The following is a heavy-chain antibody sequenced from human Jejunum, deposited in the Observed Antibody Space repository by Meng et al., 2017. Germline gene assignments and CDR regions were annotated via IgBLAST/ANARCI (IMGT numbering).Heavy chain of an antibody. J-gene: IGHJ4*02. D-gene: IGHD1/OR15-1a*01. Sequence: QVQMQESGPGRGKPSETQSLTCTVSGGAISSTTTYWGGIRQPPGKTLEWIGSIYYSGSTHYNPSLKRRVFVSIDTSKDQFSLKLTSAAAADTAIYYCARNRTQGFFDIWSQGTLVTVSS. CDR3: ARNRTQGFFDI. V-gene: IGHV4-39*01. CDR2: IYYSGST. CDR1: GGAISSTTTY.